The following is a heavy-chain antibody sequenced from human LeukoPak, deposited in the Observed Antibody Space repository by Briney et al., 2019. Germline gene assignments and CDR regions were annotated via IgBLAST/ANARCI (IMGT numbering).Heavy chain of an antibody. Sequence: GGSLRLSCAASGFTFSSYGMHWVRQAPGKGLEWVAVISYDGSNKYYADSVKGRFTISRDNSRSTLYLQMNSLRAEDTAVYYCAKDMSSGYSPFDYWGQGTLVTVSS. CDR1: GFTFSSYG. CDR3: AKDMSSGYSPFDY. J-gene: IGHJ4*02. CDR2: ISYDGSNK. D-gene: IGHD3-22*01. V-gene: IGHV3-30*18.